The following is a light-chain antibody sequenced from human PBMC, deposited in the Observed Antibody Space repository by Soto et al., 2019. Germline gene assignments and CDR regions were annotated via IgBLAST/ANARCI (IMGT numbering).Light chain of an antibody. CDR3: ISYAGSSNV. J-gene: IGLJ1*01. V-gene: IGLV2-8*01. Sequence: QSALTQPPSASGSPGQSVTISCTGTSSDVGSYDYVSWYQQHPGKAPKLMIYEVSKRPSGVPDRFSGSKSGNTASLTVSGLQAEDEADYYCISYAGSSNVFGPGTKLTVL. CDR1: SSDVGSYDY. CDR2: EVS.